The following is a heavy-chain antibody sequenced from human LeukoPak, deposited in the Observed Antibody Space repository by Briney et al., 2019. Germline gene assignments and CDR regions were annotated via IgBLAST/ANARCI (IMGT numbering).Heavy chain of an antibody. CDR2: ISYDGSNK. D-gene: IGHD3-22*01. CDR3: ARFDHYYDSSGYSDNWLDP. CDR1: GFTFSSYA. Sequence: SGGSLRLSCAASGFTFSSYAMHWVRQAPGKGLEWVAVISYDGSNKYYADSVKGRFTISRDNSKNTLYLQMNSLRAEDTAVYYCARFDHYYDSSGYSDNWLDPWGQGTLVTVSS. V-gene: IGHV3-30-3*01. J-gene: IGHJ5*02.